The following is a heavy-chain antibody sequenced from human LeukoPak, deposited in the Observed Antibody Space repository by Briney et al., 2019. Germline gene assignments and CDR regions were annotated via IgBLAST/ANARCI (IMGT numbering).Heavy chain of an antibody. CDR2: IYYSGST. Sequence: NPSETLSLTCTVSGGSISSYYWSWIRQPPGKGLEWIGYIYYSGSTYYNPSLKSRVTISVDTSKNQFSLKLSSVTAADTAVYYCARHGKYQLLGFDYWGQGTLVTVSS. D-gene: IGHD2-2*01. CDR3: ARHGKYQLLGFDY. J-gene: IGHJ4*02. V-gene: IGHV4-59*04. CDR1: GGSISSYY.